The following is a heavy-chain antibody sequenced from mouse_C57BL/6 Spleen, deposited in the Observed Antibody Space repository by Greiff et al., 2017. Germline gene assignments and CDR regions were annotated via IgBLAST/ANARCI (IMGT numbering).Heavy chain of an antibody. J-gene: IGHJ1*03. Sequence: QVQLQQSGAELVRPGASVKLSCKASGYTFTDYYIHWVKQRPGQGLEWIARIYPGSGNTYYNEKFKGKATLTAEKSSSTAYMQLSSLTSEDSAVXFCARGASYWYFDVWGTGTTVTVSS. V-gene: IGHV1-76*01. CDR3: ARGASYWYFDV. CDR1: GYTFTDYY. CDR2: IYPGSGNT.